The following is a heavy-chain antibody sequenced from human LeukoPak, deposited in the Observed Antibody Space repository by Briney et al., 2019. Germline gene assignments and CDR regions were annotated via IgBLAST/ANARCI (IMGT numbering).Heavy chain of an antibody. D-gene: IGHD3-22*01. CDR3: ARVTGYMIEDYFDY. Sequence: NPSETLSLTCTVSGGSFSTYYWSWIRQPAGKGLEWIGYIYYSGSTNYNPSLKSRVTISVDTSKNQFSLRLRSVTAADTAVYYCARVTGYMIEDYFDYWGQGTLVTVSS. V-gene: IGHV4-59*01. CDR2: IYYSGST. J-gene: IGHJ4*02. CDR1: GGSFSTYY.